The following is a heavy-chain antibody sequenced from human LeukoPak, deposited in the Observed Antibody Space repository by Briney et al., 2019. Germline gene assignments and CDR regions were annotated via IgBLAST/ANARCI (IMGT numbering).Heavy chain of an antibody. CDR2: MNPNSGNT. CDR3: ARRSGWYYFDY. J-gene: IGHJ4*02. Sequence: RASVTVSCKASGYTFTSYDINWVRQAPGQGLEWMGWMNPNSGNTGYAQKFQGIVTMTRNTSISTAYMELSSLRSEDTAVYYCARRSGWYYFDYWGQGTLVTVSS. CDR1: GYTFTSYD. V-gene: IGHV1-8*01. D-gene: IGHD6-19*01.